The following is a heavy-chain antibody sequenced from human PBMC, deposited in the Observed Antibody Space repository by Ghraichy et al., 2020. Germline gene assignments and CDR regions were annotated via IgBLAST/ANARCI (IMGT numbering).Heavy chain of an antibody. V-gene: IGHV3-74*01. CDR1: GFTFSSYV. J-gene: IGHJ3*02. CDR3: VSCDFWSGYYAFDI. Sequence: GSVKVSCAASGFTFSSYVMHWVRHAPGKGLVWVSRINSDGSSTSYADSVKGRFTISRDNAKNTLYLQMNSLRAEDTAVYYCVSCDFWSGYYAFDIWGQGTMVTVSS. CDR2: INSDGSST. D-gene: IGHD3-3*01.